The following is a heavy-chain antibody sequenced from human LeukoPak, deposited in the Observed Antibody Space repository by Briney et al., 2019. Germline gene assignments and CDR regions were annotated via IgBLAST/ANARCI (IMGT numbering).Heavy chain of an antibody. CDR3: ARGMGATSYYYYMDV. D-gene: IGHD1-26*01. CDR1: EFSVGSNY. J-gene: IGHJ6*03. Sequence: PGGSLRLSCAASEFSVGSNYMTWVRQAPGKGLEWVSLIYSGGSTYYADSVKGRFTISRDNSKNTLYLQMNSLRAEDTAVYYCARGMGATSYYYYMDVWGKGTTVTVSS. CDR2: IYSGGST. V-gene: IGHV3-66*01.